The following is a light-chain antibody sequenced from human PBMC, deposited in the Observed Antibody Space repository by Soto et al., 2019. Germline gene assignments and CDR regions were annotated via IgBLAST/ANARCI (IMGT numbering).Light chain of an antibody. CDR3: QQRGNWPPLT. V-gene: IGKV3-11*01. CDR1: LRVYSH. CDR2: EAS. J-gene: IGKJ4*01. Sequence: EVELARSPVSLSLSPWETDRLSCRASLRVYSHLAGYQHKPGQAPRLLIFEASTRATGVPARFSGSVSGTHFTLTINSLEPEDFAVYYWQQRGNWPPLTFGGGTKVDIK.